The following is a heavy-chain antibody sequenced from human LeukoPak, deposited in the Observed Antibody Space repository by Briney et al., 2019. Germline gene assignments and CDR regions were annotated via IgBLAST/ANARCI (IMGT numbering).Heavy chain of an antibody. V-gene: IGHV4-39*01. CDR1: GGSISSTTYY. Sequence: SETLSLTCTVSGGSISSTTYYWGWIRQPPGKGLEWIGSIYYSGSTYYNPSLKSRVTISVDTSKNQFSLKLSSVTAADTAVYYCASYSVGATVWFDPWGQGTLVTVSS. CDR3: ASYSVGATVWFDP. D-gene: IGHD1-26*01. CDR2: IYYSGST. J-gene: IGHJ5*02.